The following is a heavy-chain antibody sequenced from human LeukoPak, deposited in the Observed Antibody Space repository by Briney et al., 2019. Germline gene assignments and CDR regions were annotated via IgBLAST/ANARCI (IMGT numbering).Heavy chain of an antibody. D-gene: IGHD3-9*01. V-gene: IGHV3-21*01. J-gene: IGHJ4*02. Sequence: GGSLRLSCAASGFTFSSYSMNWVRQAPGKGLEWVSSISSSSSYIYYADSVKGRFTISRDNAKNSLYLQMNSLRAEDTAVYYCARDRGYFVLSERNYFDYWGQGTLVTVSS. CDR2: ISSSSSYI. CDR1: GFTFSSYS. CDR3: ARDRGYFVLSERNYFDY.